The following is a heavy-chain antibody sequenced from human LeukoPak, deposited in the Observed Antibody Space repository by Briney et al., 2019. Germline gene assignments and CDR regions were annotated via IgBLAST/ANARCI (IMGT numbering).Heavy chain of an antibody. CDR2: ISAYNGNT. CDR1: GYTFTSYG. V-gene: IGHV1-18*01. Sequence: ASVKVSCKASGYTFTSYGISWVRQAPGQGLEWMGWISAYNGNTNYAQKLQGRVTMTTDTSTSTAYMELRSLRSDDTAVYYCARKPGYCRSTSCSGGYYYMDVWGKGTTVTISS. J-gene: IGHJ6*03. CDR3: ARKPGYCRSTSCSGGYYYMDV. D-gene: IGHD2-2*01.